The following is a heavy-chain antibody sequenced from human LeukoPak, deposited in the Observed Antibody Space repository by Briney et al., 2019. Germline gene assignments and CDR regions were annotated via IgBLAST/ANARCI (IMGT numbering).Heavy chain of an antibody. V-gene: IGHV1-3*01. CDR3: ARETDYQGAFDI. D-gene: IGHD3-16*01. CDR1: GYTFTSYA. CDR2: INAGNGNT. J-gene: IGHJ3*02. Sequence: ASVKVSCKASGYTFTSYAMHWVRQAPGQRLEWMGWINAGNGNTKYSQKFQGRVTITRDTSASTAYMELRSLRSDDTAVYYCARETDYQGAFDIWGQGTMVTVSS.